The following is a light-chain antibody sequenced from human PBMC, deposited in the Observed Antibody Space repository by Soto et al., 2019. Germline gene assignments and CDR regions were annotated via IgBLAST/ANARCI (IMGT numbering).Light chain of an antibody. J-gene: IGKJ1*01. Sequence: EIAMTQAPATLSVSPGERATLSCRASQSISSNLAWYQQKPGQAPRLLIYGASSRATGVPVRFSGSGSGVAFTLTISGLQSEDFAVYHCQQYNQCPGTFGEGTKVDI. CDR2: GAS. CDR3: QQYNQCPGT. CDR1: QSISSN. V-gene: IGKV3-15*01.